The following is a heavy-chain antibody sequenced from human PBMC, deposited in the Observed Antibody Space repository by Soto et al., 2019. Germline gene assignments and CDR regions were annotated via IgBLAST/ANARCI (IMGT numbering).Heavy chain of an antibody. Sequence: ASVKVSCKASGYTFTSYAMHWVRQAPGQRLEWMGWINAGNGNTKYSQKFQGRVTITRDTSASTAYMELSSLRSEDTAVYYCARDRYYGSGSYFSYYYYYXMDGWGKGTTVTVSS. V-gene: IGHV1-3*01. CDR1: GYTFTSYA. J-gene: IGHJ6*03. D-gene: IGHD3-10*01. CDR2: INAGNGNT. CDR3: ARDRYYGSGSYFSYYYYYXMDG.